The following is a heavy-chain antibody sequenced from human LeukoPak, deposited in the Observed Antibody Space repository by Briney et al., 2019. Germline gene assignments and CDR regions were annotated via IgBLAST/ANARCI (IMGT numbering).Heavy chain of an antibody. V-gene: IGHV5-51*01. CDR3: ASSKSSSWYPFYLDY. CDR1: GYSFTNYW. Sequence: GESLKISCKASGYSFTNYWIGWVRQMPGKGLEWMGIIYPGDSDTRYSPSFQGQVTISADKSFSTAYLQWSSLKASDTAIYYCASSKSSSWYPFYLDYWGRGTLVTVSS. D-gene: IGHD6-13*01. CDR2: IYPGDSDT. J-gene: IGHJ4*02.